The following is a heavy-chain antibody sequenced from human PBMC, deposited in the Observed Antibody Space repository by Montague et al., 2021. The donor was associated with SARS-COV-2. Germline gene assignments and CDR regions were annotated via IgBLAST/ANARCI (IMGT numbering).Heavy chain of an antibody. V-gene: IGHV4-59*01. CDR3: AREGRGYCSSTSCQSAFDI. Sequence: SETLSLTCTVSGGSISSYYWSWIRQPPGKGLEWIGYMYYSGSTNYNPSLKSRVTISVDTSKNQFSLKLGSMTAADTAVYYCAREGRGYCSSTSCQSAFDIWGQGTMVPVSS. CDR2: MYYSGST. CDR1: GGSISSYY. J-gene: IGHJ3*02. D-gene: IGHD2-2*01.